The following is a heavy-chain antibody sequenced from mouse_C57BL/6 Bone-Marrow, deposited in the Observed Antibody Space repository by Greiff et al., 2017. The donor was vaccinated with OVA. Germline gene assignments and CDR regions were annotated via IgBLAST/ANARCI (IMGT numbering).Heavy chain of an antibody. J-gene: IGHJ1*03. CDR3: AKEGSSWYFDV. D-gene: IGHD1-1*01. Sequence: VKVVESGPGLVQPSQSLSITCTVSGFSLTSYGVHWVRQSPGKGLEWLGVIWRGGSTDYNAAFMSRLSITKDNSKSQVFFKMNSLQADDTAIYYCAKEGSSWYFDVWGTGTTVTVSS. V-gene: IGHV2-5*01. CDR1: GFSLTSYG. CDR2: IWRGGST.